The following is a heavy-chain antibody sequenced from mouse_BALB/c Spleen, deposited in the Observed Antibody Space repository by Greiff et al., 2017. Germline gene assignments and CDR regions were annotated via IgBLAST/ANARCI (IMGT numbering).Heavy chain of an antibody. CDR3: AIVRGLRRPFDY. CDR2: IRNKANGYTT. Sequence: EVKLMESGGGLVQPGGSLRLSCATSGFTFTDYYMSWVRQPPGKALEWLGFIRNKANGYTTEYSASVKGRFTISRDNSQSILYLQMNTLRAEDSATSSCAIVRGLRRPFDYWGQGTTLPVSS. D-gene: IGHD2-4*01. CDR1: GFTFTDYY. V-gene: IGHV7-3*02. J-gene: IGHJ2*01.